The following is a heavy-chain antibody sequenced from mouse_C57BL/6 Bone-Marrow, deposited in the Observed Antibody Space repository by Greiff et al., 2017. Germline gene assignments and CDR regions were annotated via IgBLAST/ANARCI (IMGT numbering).Heavy chain of an antibody. Sequence: QVQLKESGAELVRPGASVTLSCKASGYTFTDYEMHWVKQTPVHGLEWIGALDPETGGTAYNQKFKGKAILTADKSSSTAYMELRSLTSEDSAGYYCTRLLWDEGYYFDYWGQGTTLTVSS. CDR2: LDPETGGT. CDR1: GYTFTDYE. V-gene: IGHV1-15*01. D-gene: IGHD4-1*01. J-gene: IGHJ2*01. CDR3: TRLLWDEGYYFDY.